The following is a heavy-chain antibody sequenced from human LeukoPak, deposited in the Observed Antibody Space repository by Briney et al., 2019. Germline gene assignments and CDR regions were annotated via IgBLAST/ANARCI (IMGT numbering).Heavy chain of an antibody. CDR3: ARDRIAAAGGIDY. Sequence: PGRSLRLSCAASGFTFSSYGMHWVRQAPGKGLEWVAVIWYDGSNKYYADSVKGRFTISRDNSKNTLYLQMNSLRAEDTAVYYCARDRIAAAGGIDYWGQGTLVTVSS. V-gene: IGHV3-33*08. J-gene: IGHJ4*02. CDR1: GFTFSSYG. CDR2: IWYDGSNK. D-gene: IGHD6-13*01.